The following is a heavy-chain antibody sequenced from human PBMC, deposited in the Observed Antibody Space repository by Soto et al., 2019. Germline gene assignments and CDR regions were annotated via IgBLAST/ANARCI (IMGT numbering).Heavy chain of an antibody. V-gene: IGHV1-69*12. J-gene: IGHJ6*01. CDR2: ILPIVGTA. Sequence: QVQLVQSGAEVKKPGSSVKVSCTASGGTFSSYPISWVRQAPGQGLEWMGGILPIVGTAKYAQKSQGRVNITADESTGIAYMELSSLRSEDTAVYYCARNLGDFYYYGMDVWGQGTTVIVSS. CDR3: ARNLGDFYYYGMDV. CDR1: GGTFSSYP.